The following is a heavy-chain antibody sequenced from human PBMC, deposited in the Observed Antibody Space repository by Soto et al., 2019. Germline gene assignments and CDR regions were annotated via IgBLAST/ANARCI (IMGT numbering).Heavy chain of an antibody. J-gene: IGHJ4*02. CDR2: ISGSGGST. CDR3: AKITRFTGYFEVKAYDY. D-gene: IGHD3-9*01. Sequence: GGSLRLSCAASGFTFSSYAMSWVRQAPGKGLEWVSAISGSGGSTYYADSVKGRFTISRDNSKNTLYLQMNSLRAEDTAVYYCAKITRFTGYFEVKAYDYWGQGTLVTVSS. CDR1: GFTFSSYA. V-gene: IGHV3-23*01.